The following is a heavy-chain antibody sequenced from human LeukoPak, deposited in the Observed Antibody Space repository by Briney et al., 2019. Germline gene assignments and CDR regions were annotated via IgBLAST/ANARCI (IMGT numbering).Heavy chain of an antibody. Sequence: GGSLRLPCAPSGFTFSSHWMHWVRPAPGKGLVWVSRINSDGSSTSYADSVKGRFTFSRDNAKNTLYLQMNRLRAEDTAVYYCAKGLGSGYQFDYWGQGTLVTVSS. CDR1: GFTFSSHW. J-gene: IGHJ4*02. V-gene: IGHV3-74*01. D-gene: IGHD3-22*01. CDR2: INSDGSST. CDR3: AKGLGSGYQFDY.